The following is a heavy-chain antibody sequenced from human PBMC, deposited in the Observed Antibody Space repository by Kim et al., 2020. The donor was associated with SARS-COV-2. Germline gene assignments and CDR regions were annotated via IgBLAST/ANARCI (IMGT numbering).Heavy chain of an antibody. V-gene: IGHV4-30-2*01. CDR3: ARYGGSGTYYFDY. CDR1: GGSISSGGYA. CDR2: MYDSGST. Sequence: SETLSLTCAVSGGSISSGGYAWTWIRQPPGKDLEWMGYMYDSGSTYYNPSLKSRVTISIDRSKSQFSVRLTSVTAADTAVYYCARYGGSGTYYFDYWGQGILVTVSS. J-gene: IGHJ4*02. D-gene: IGHD3-10*01.